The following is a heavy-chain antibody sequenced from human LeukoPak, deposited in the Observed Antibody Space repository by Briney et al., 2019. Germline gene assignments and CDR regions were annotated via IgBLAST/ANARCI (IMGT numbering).Heavy chain of an antibody. J-gene: IGHJ6*02. Sequence: PGRSLRLSCAASGFTFSSYAMHWVRQAPGKGLEWVAVISYDGSNKYYADSVEGRFTISRDNSKNTLYLQMNSLRAEDTAVYYCARDRMVRGPDYYYGMDVWGQGTTVTVSS. CDR3: ARDRMVRGPDYYYGMDV. V-gene: IGHV3-30-3*01. D-gene: IGHD3-10*01. CDR1: GFTFSSYA. CDR2: ISYDGSNK.